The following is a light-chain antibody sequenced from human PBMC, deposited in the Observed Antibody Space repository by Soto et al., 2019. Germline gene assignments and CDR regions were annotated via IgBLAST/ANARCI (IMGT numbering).Light chain of an antibody. CDR2: GAS. J-gene: IGKJ1*01. Sequence: IELTQSPGTLSLSPGERATLSCRASQSVSSSSLAWYQHKRGQAPRLLIHGASSRATGIPDRFSGSGSGTDFTLTISRLEPEDFAVYYCQQYGGSPRTFGQGTKVDI. CDR1: QSVSSSS. CDR3: QQYGGSPRT. V-gene: IGKV3-20*01.